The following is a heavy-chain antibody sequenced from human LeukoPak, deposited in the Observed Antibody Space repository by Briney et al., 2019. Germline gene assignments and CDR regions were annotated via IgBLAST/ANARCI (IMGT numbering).Heavy chain of an antibody. J-gene: IGHJ5*02. CDR3: ARDFGYSSSWYWFDP. CDR1: GGSISSYY. D-gene: IGHD6-13*01. Sequence: SETLSLTCTVSGGSISSYYWRWIRQPAGKGLEWIGRIYTSGSTNYNPSLKSRVTMSVDTSKNQFSLKLSSVTAADTAVYYCARDFGYSSSWYWFDPWGQGTLVTVSS. CDR2: IYTSGST. V-gene: IGHV4-4*07.